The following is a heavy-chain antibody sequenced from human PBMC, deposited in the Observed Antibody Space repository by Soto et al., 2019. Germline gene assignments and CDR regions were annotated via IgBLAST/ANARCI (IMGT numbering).Heavy chain of an antibody. V-gene: IGHV1-46*01. D-gene: IGHD1-26*01. CDR2: INPSGGST. Sequence: ASLKVSCKASGYTFTSYYMHWVRQAPGQGLEWMGIINPSGGSTSYAQKFQGRVTMTRDTSTSTVYMELSSLRSEDTAVYYCARAPVGATLDYWGQGTLVTVSS. CDR3: ARAPVGATLDY. CDR1: GYTFTSYY. J-gene: IGHJ4*02.